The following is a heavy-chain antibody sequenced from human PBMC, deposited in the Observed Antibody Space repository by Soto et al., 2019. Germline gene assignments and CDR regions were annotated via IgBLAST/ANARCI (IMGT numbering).Heavy chain of an antibody. CDR3: ARPGSSSSLIYDS. CDR2: IDPSDSYI. J-gene: IGHJ4*02. Sequence: EVQLVQSGAEVKKPGESLRISCQGSGYSFTSSWISWVRQMPEEGLEWMGRIDPSDSYIHYSPSFQGRVTISADKSIRPAYLEWSSRRASDTAMYYCARPGSSSSLIYDSWGQGTLVTVSS. CDR1: GYSFTSSW. D-gene: IGHD6-6*01. V-gene: IGHV5-10-1*03.